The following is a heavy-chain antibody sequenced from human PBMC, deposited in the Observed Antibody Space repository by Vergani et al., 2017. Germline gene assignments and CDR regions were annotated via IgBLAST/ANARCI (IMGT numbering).Heavy chain of an antibody. CDR3: ARGDYGILTGYRY. CDR1: GFTSAGYA. Sequence: VQLEESGGGLVLPGRSLRLSCVASGFTSAGYAMHWVRQAPGQGLEWMGIINPSGGHTNYAQKFQGRVTMTRDTSTSTVYMELSSLRSEDTAIYYCARGDYGILTGYRYWGQGTLVTVSA. J-gene: IGHJ4*02. D-gene: IGHD3-9*01. V-gene: IGHV1-46*03. CDR2: INPSGGHT.